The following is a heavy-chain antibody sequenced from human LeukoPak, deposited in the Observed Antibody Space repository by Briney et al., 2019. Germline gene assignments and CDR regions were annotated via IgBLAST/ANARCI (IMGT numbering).Heavy chain of an antibody. J-gene: IGHJ4*02. CDR3: ARQVGATLYFDY. V-gene: IGHV5-51*01. CDR2: IHPGDSAT. CDR1: GYTFTSYW. D-gene: IGHD1-26*01. Sequence: GESLKISCKGSGYTFTSYWIGWVRQMPGKGLEWMGIIHPGDSATRYSPSFQGQVTISADKSISTAYLQWSSLEASDTAMYYCARQVGATLYFDYWGQGTLVTVSS.